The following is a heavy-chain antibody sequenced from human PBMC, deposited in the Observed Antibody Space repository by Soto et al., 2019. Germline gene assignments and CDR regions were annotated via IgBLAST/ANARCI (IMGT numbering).Heavy chain of an antibody. CDR2: IYTSGST. Sequence: SETLSLTCTVSGGSISSYYWSWIRQPAGKGLEWIGRIYTSGSTNYNPSLKSRVTMSVDTSKNQFSLKLSSVTAADTAVYYCARDGIAAAGTGLTWDYWGQGILVTVSS. CDR3: ARDGIAAAGTGLTWDY. J-gene: IGHJ4*02. V-gene: IGHV4-4*07. D-gene: IGHD6-13*01. CDR1: GGSISSYY.